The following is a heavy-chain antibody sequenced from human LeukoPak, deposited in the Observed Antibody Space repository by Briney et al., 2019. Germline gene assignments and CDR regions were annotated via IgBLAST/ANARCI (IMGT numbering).Heavy chain of an antibody. CDR1: GFTFSDYY. D-gene: IGHD6-19*01. V-gene: IGHV3-11*03. J-gene: IGHJ4*02. CDR2: ISSSSSYT. Sequence: GGSLRFSCAASGFTFSDYYMSWLRQAPGKRLGWGSYISSSSSYTNYADSVKGRFTIYRDNAKNSLYLQMNSLRAEDTAVYYCARQRYSSGWYGDYWGQGTLVTVSS. CDR3: ARQRYSSGWYGDY.